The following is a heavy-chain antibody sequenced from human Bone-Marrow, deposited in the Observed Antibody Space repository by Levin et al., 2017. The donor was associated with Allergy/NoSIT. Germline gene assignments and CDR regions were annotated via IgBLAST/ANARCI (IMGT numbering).Heavy chain of an antibody. CDR1: GFTFSNAW. Sequence: GGSLRLSCAASGFTFSNAWMSWVRQAPGKGLEWVGRIKSKTDGGTTDYAAPVKGRFTISRDDSKNTLYLQMNSLKTEDTAVYYCTTGTESGYCSSTSCYTPHGVEKDYFDYWGQGTLVTVSS. CDR3: TTGTESGYCSSTSCYTPHGVEKDYFDY. D-gene: IGHD2-2*02. V-gene: IGHV3-15*01. CDR2: IKSKTDGGTT. J-gene: IGHJ4*02.